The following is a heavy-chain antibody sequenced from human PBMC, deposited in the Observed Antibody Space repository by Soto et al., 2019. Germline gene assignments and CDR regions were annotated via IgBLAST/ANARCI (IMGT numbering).Heavy chain of an antibody. J-gene: IGHJ4*02. CDR3: ARGVVSTGYFDY. CDR1: GFTFSDHY. CDR2: SRDKVHSHTT. V-gene: IGHV3-72*01. Sequence: PGGSLRLSCAASGFTFSDHYMDWVRQAPGKGLEWVGRSRDKVHSHTTEYAASVKGRFTISRGDSENSLYLQMNSRKTEDTAVYYCARGVVSTGYFDYWGQGTLVTVSS. D-gene: IGHD5-12*01.